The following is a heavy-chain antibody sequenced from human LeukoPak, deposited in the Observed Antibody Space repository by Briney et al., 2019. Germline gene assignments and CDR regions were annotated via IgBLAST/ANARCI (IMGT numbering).Heavy chain of an antibody. J-gene: IGHJ4*02. CDR3: AREPLDYDILTGYIGY. Sequence: ASVKVSCKASGYTFTGYYMHWVRQAPGQGLEWMGWINPNSGGTNYAQKFQGRVTMTRDTSISTAYMELSRLRSDDTAVYYCAREPLDYDILTGYIGYWGQGTLVTVSS. CDR2: INPNSGGT. D-gene: IGHD3-9*01. V-gene: IGHV1-2*02. CDR1: GYTFTGYY.